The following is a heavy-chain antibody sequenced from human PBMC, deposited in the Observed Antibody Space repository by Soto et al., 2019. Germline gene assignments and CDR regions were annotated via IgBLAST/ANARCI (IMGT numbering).Heavy chain of an antibody. Sequence: EVQLLESGGGLVRPGGSLRLSCAASGFTFSSYAMTWVRQAPGKGLVWVSGVSGTGGSAYYADSVKGRFTISRDQSTNPLYLHMNSLRAEDTAVYYCARGSAYSDYDLEYWGQGTLVTVSS. J-gene: IGHJ4*02. D-gene: IGHD4-17*01. V-gene: IGHV3-23*01. CDR3: ARGSAYSDYDLEY. CDR1: GFTFSSYA. CDR2: VSGTGGSA.